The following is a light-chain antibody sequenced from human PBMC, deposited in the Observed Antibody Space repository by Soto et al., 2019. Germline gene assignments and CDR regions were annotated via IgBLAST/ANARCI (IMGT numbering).Light chain of an antibody. CDR3: QQGKDFPLT. CDR2: RES. J-gene: IGKJ4*01. CDR1: QDINIW. V-gene: IGKV1-12*01. Sequence: DLQMTQSPSSVSAFVGDRVTITCRASQDINIWLAWYQEKPGLAPTLLIYRESSLLGGVPSRFSGSGSGTYFTLTISSRQPEDRGTYYCQQGKDFPLTFGGGTKVEIK.